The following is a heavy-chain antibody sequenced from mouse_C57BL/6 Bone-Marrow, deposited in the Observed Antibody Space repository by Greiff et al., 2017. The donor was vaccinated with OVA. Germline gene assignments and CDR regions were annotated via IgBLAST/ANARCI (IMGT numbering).Heavy chain of an antibody. V-gene: IGHV8-8*01. Sequence: QVTLKVSGPGILQPSQTLSLPCSFSGFSLSTFGMGVGWIRQPSGMGLEWLANIWWDDDKYYNPALKSRLTISKDTSKTQVFLKIANVDTADTATYYCARGYYSNSSWFAYWGQGTLVTVSA. CDR3: ARGYYSNSSWFAY. D-gene: IGHD2-5*01. J-gene: IGHJ3*01. CDR2: IWWDDDK. CDR1: GFSLSTFGMG.